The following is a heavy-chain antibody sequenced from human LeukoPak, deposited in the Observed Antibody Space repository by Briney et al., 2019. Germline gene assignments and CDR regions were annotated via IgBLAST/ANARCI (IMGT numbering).Heavy chain of an antibody. J-gene: IGHJ6*03. V-gene: IGHV3-7*01. CDR1: GFTFSSYG. CDR2: IYLDGSRA. CDR3: GRAGPVTKDHFIDV. D-gene: IGHD2-2*01. Sequence: GGSLRLSCAASGFTFSSYGRHWARQSPGKGLEWVANIYLDGSRAYYVDSVKGRFTISRDNAKNSLFLQMNSLSAEDTAVYYCGRAGPVTKDHFIDVWGKGITVTVSS.